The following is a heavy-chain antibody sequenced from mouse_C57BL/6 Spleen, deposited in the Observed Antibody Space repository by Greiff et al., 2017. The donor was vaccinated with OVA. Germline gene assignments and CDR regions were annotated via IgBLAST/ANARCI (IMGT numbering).Heavy chain of an antibody. D-gene: IGHD1-1*01. V-gene: IGHV14-2*01. Sequence: VQLQQSGAELVKPGASVKLSCTASGFNIKDYYMHWVKQRTEQGLEWIGRIDPEDGETKYAPKFQGKATITADTSSNTAYLQLSSLTSEDTAVYDGAPISITTVGYFDYWGQGTTRTVSS. CDR3: APISITTVGYFDY. CDR1: GFNIKDYY. CDR2: IDPEDGET. J-gene: IGHJ2*01.